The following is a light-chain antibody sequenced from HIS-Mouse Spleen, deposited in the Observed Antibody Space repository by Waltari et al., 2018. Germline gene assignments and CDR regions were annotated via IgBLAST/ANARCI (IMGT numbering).Light chain of an antibody. Sequence: QSVLTQPPSASGPPGQRVTISCSGSRSNIRRHYLSWYQQRPGTAPKLLIYSNNQRPSGVPDRFSGSKSGTSASLAISGLRSEDEADYYCSSYAGSNIVVFGGGTKLTVL. CDR2: SNN. CDR1: RSNIRRHY. J-gene: IGLJ2*01. V-gene: IGLV1-47*02. CDR3: SSYAGSNIVV.